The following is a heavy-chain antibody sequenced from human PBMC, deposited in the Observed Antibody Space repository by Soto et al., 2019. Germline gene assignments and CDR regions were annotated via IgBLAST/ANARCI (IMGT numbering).Heavy chain of an antibody. J-gene: IGHJ5*02. Sequence: SETLSLTCSVSGGSISNYYWTWIRQPPGKGLEWIGYIYYNERTTYNSSLKSRVTISLDTSKSQHSLNLTSVTAADTAVYYCARVDGSGTYSLIDLWGQGTLVTVSS. CDR3: ARVDGSGTYSLIDL. V-gene: IGHV4-59*01. CDR2: IYYNERT. D-gene: IGHD3-10*01. CDR1: GGSISNYY.